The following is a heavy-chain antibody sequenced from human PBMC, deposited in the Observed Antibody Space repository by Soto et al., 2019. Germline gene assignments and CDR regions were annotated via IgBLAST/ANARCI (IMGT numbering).Heavy chain of an antibody. J-gene: IGHJ4*02. CDR1: GGTFRRYT. D-gene: IGHD3-22*01. CDR2: INPIFGTP. CDR3: ARDGTLYDSRAYYYLY. Sequence: QVQLVQSGAEVKKPGSSVKVYCKASGGTFRRYTITWVRQAPGQGLEWRGGINPIFGTPNYAQKFRGRVMITADESTSTAYMELSSLRSEDTAMYFCARDGTLYDSRAYYYLYWGQGTLVTVSS. V-gene: IGHV1-69*01.